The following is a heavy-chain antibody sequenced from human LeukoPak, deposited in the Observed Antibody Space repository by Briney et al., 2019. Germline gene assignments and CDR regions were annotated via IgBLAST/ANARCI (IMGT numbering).Heavy chain of an antibody. D-gene: IGHD6-19*01. CDR1: GFTFSSYS. CDR2: ISSSSRTI. Sequence: PGGSLRLSCAASGFTFSSYSMNWVRQAPGKGLEWVSYISSSSRTIYYADSVKGRFTISRDNAKNSLYLQMNSLRAEDTAVYYCARDPIAVAGTPHFDYWGQGTLVTVSS. J-gene: IGHJ4*02. V-gene: IGHV3-48*04. CDR3: ARDPIAVAGTPHFDY.